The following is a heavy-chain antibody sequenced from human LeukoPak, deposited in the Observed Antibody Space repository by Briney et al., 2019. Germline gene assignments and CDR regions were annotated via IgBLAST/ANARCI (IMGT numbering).Heavy chain of an antibody. CDR1: GFIFSNYW. V-gene: IGHV3-7*04. CDR2: IKQDGSET. J-gene: IGHJ5*02. Sequence: GGSLRLSCAASGFIFSNYWMTWVRQAPGRGPEWVATIKQDGSETYYADSVKGRFTISRDNAKNSVYLQMNSQRAEDTAVYYCARYHGNNWFDPWGQGSLVTVSA. D-gene: IGHD2-15*01. CDR3: ARYHGNNWFDP.